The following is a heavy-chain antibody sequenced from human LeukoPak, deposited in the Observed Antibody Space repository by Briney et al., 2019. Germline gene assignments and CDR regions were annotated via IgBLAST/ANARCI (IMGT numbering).Heavy chain of an antibody. CDR1: GGSFSGYY. J-gene: IGHJ4*02. Sequence: SETLSLTCAVYGGSFSGYYWSWIRQPPGKGLEWIGEINHSGSTNYNPSLKSRVTISVDTSKNQFSLKLSSVTAADTAVYYCARGVTGYSSSWYSDYWGKGTLVTVSS. CDR2: INHSGST. D-gene: IGHD6-13*01. CDR3: ARGVTGYSSSWYSDY. V-gene: IGHV4-34*01.